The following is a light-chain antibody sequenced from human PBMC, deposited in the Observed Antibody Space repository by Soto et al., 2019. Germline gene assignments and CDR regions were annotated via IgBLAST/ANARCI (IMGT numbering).Light chain of an antibody. J-gene: IGKJ1*01. CDR2: GAS. Sequence: EIVMTQSPATLSVSPGERATLSCWASQSVSSNLAWYQRKPGQAPRLLIYGASTRATGIPVRFSGSGSGTKFTLTISSLQSEDFAVYYCQQYNNWPWTFGQGTKV. CDR3: QQYNNWPWT. V-gene: IGKV3-15*01. CDR1: QSVSSN.